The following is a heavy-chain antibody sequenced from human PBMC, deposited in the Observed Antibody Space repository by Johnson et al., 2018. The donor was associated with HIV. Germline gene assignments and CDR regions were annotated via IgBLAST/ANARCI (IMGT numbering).Heavy chain of an antibody. CDR1: AFTFRSYS. CDR2: ISYDGSNK. J-gene: IGHJ3*02. V-gene: IGHV3-30-3*01. Sequence: HVQLVESGGGVVQPGRSLSLSCAASAFTFRSYSMHWVRQAPGKGLEWVAVISYDGSNKYYAASVKGRFTISRDNSKNSLNLQMNSLKTEDTAVYYCARGPRNPGLDTFNIWGQGMMVTVSS. CDR3: ARGPRNPGLDTFNI. D-gene: IGHD1-14*01.